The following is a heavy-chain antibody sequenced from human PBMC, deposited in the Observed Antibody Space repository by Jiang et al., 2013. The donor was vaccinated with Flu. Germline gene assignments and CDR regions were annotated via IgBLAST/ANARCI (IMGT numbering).Heavy chain of an antibody. CDR2: LLQWEH. V-gene: IGHV4-39*01. CDR3: ARHPKYYYGSGTHPWFDP. J-gene: IGHJ5*02. D-gene: IGHD3-10*01. Sequence: EWDWVYLLQWEHPTTTRPSKSRVTISVDTSKNQFSLKLSSVTAADTAVYYCARHPKYYYGSGTHPWFDPWGQGTLVTVSS.